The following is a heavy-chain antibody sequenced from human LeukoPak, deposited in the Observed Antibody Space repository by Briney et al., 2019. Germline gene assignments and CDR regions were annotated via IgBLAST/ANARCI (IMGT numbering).Heavy chain of an antibody. V-gene: IGHV1-8*01. CDR2: VNPDSGDT. CDR1: GYTFTSYE. CDR3: ARGLGTYDSSELTWPMISF. Sequence: ASVKVSCKASGYTFTSYEINWVRQATGQGLEWMGWVNPDSGDTAYAQKFQGRITMTRTTSISTAYLDLSGLRSEDTAVYYCARGLGTYDSSELTWPMISFWGQGTLVTVSS. J-gene: IGHJ4*02. D-gene: IGHD3-22*01.